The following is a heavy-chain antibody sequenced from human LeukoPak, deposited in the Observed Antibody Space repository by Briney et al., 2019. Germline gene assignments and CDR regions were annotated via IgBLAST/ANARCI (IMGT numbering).Heavy chain of an antibody. CDR1: GLTFSGYD. CDR3: ARGNYGDYVSFDY. CDR2: MSYGGQNE. J-gene: IGHJ4*02. D-gene: IGHD4-17*01. Sequence: GGSLRLSCAASGLTFSGYDMHWVRQAPGKGPEWVAVMSYGGQNERYADSVKGRFTISRDNSKNTLYLQMNSLRAEDTAVYYCARGNYGDYVSFDYWGQGTLVTVSS. V-gene: IGHV3-30*03.